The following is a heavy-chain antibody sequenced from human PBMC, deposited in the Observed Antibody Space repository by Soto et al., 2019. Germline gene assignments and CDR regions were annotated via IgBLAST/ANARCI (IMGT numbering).Heavy chain of an antibody. V-gene: IGHV3-23*01. CDR1: GFTFSSYA. Sequence: GESLKISCAASGFTFSSYAMSWVRQAPGKGLEWVSAISGSGGSTYYADSVKGRFTISRDNSKNTLYLQMNSLRAEDTAVYYCAKEAADSGELLAFDIWGQGTMVTVSS. CDR2: ISGSGGST. D-gene: IGHD1-26*01. J-gene: IGHJ3*02. CDR3: AKEAADSGELLAFDI.